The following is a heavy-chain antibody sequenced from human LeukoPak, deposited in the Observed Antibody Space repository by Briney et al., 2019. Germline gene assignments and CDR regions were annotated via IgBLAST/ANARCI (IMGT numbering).Heavy chain of an antibody. J-gene: IGHJ4*02. Sequence: SGGSLRLSCAASGFTFSSYAMHWVRQAPGKGLEWVAVISYDGSNKYYADSVKGRFTISRDNSKNSLYLQMNSLRAEDTAVYYCAGGEEWLLLRPRLFDYWGQGTLVTVSS. CDR2: ISYDGSNK. D-gene: IGHD3-22*01. V-gene: IGHV3-30*04. CDR1: GFTFSSYA. CDR3: AGGEEWLLLRPRLFDY.